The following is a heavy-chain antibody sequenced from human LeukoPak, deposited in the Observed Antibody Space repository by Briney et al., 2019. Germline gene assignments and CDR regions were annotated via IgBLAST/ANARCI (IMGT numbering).Heavy chain of an antibody. CDR2: IYYSGST. V-gene: IGHV4-39*07. J-gene: IGHJ4*02. D-gene: IGHD5-24*01. CDR3: ARELDDGYKEY. Sequence: PSETLSLTCSVSGGSISSSSSYWGWIRQPPGKGLEWIGSIYYSGSTYYNPSLKSRVTISVDTSKNQFSLKLSSVTAADTAVYYCARELDDGYKEYWGQGTLVTVSS. CDR1: GGSISSSSSY.